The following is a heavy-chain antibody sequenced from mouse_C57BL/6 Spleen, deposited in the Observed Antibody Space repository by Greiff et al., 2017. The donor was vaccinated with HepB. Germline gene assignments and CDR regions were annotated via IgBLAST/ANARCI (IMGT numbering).Heavy chain of an antibody. J-gene: IGHJ4*01. CDR3: ARALWGYAMDY. CDR2: IDPSDSET. Sequence: QVQLQQPGAELVRPGSSVKLSCKASGYTFTSYWMHWVKQRPIQGLEWIGNIDPSDSETHYNQKFKDKATLTVDKSSSTAYMQLSSLTSEDSAVYYCARALWGYAMDYWGQGTSVTVSS. CDR1: GYTFTSYW. V-gene: IGHV1-52*01. D-gene: IGHD1-1*02.